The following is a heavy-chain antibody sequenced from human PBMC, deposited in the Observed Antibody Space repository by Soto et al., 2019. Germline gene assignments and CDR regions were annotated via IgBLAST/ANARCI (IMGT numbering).Heavy chain of an antibody. CDR1: GGSFSGYY. J-gene: IGHJ6*02. CDR3: ASDSCSSTSCYSTNGYGMDV. CDR2: INHSGST. D-gene: IGHD2-2*01. Sequence: QVQLQQWGAGLLKPSETLSLTCAVYGGSFSGYYWSWIRQPPGKGLEWIGEINHSGSTNYNPSLKSRVTISVDTSKNQVSLKLSSVTAADTAVYYCASDSCSSTSCYSTNGYGMDVWGQGTTVTVSS. V-gene: IGHV4-34*01.